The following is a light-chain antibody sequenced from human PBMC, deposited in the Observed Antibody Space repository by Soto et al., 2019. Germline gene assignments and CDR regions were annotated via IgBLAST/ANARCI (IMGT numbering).Light chain of an antibody. V-gene: IGKV3-11*01. CDR3: QQSKSGPPIP. Sequence: EIVLTQSPATLSLSPGERATLSCRASQSVSSYLAWYQQKPGQAPRLLIYDASNRATGIPARFSGSGSGTDSTHPTSSLELKDCAVYYGQQSKSGPPIPFGKGTRLEIK. CDR2: DAS. J-gene: IGKJ5*01. CDR1: QSVSSY.